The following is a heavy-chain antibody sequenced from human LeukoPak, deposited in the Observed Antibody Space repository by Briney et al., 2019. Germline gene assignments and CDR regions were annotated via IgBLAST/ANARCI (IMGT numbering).Heavy chain of an antibody. CDR2: INHSGST. D-gene: IGHD6-19*01. Sequence: SETLSLTCAVYGGSFSSYYWSWIRQPPGKGLEWIGEINHSGSTNYNPSLKSRVTISVDTSKNQFSLKLSSVTAADTALYYCARDDGYSSGWAYWGQGTLVTVSS. CDR3: ARDDGYSSGWAY. CDR1: GGSFSSYY. J-gene: IGHJ4*02. V-gene: IGHV4-34*01.